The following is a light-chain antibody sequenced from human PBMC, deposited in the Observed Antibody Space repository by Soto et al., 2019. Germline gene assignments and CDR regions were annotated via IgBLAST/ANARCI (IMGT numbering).Light chain of an antibody. CDR1: SGDVGGYNY. Sequence: QSDLTQPPSASGSPGQSVTISCTGTSGDVGGYNYVSWYQQHPGKAPKLVIYEVSERPSGVPDRFSGSKSGNTASLTVSGLQAEDEAIYYCSSYAGSPVVFGGGTKLTVL. J-gene: IGLJ2*01. V-gene: IGLV2-8*01. CDR3: SSYAGSPVV. CDR2: EVS.